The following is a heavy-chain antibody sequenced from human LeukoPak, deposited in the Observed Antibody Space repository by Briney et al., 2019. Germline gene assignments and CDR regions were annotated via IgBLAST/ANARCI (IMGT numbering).Heavy chain of an antibody. CDR3: ARVIYGIGKQQLFDY. V-gene: IGHV1-18*04. D-gene: IGHD6-13*01. J-gene: IGHJ4*02. Sequence: ASVTVSCKASGYTFTSYGISWVRQAPGQGLEWMGWISAYNGNTNYAQKLQGRVTMTTDTSTSTAYMELRSLRSDDTAVYYCARVIYGIGKQQLFDYWGRGTLVTVSS. CDR2: ISAYNGNT. CDR1: GYTFTSYG.